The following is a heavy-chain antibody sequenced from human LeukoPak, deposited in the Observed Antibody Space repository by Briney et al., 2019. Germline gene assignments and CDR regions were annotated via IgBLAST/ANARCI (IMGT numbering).Heavy chain of an antibody. J-gene: IGHJ3*02. V-gene: IGHV3-30*02. CDR2: IRYDGSNK. D-gene: IGHD2-21*02. CDR3: ARDYHSRAVVTAIKYAFDI. Sequence: GGSLRLSCAASGFTFSSYGMHWVRQAPGKGLEWVAFIRYDGSNKYYADSVKGRFTISRDNSKNSLYLQMNSLRAEDTAVYYCARDYHSRAVVTAIKYAFDIWGQGTMVTVSS. CDR1: GFTFSSYG.